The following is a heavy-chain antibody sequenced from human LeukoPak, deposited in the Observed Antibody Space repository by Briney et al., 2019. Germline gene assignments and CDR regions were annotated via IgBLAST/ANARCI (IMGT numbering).Heavy chain of an antibody. V-gene: IGHV4-34*01. J-gene: IGHJ6*04. Sequence: SETLSLTCAVYGGSFSGYYWSWIRQPPGKGLEWIGEINHIGSTNYNPSLKSRVTISVDTSKNQFSLKLSSVTAADTAVYYCARSDSMVRGVIGLYYYYGMDVWGKGTTVTVSS. CDR3: ARSDSMVRGVIGLYYYYGMDV. CDR1: GGSFSGYY. CDR2: INHIGST. D-gene: IGHD3-10*01.